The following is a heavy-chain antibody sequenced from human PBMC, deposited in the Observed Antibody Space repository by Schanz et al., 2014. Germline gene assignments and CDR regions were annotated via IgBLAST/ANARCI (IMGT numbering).Heavy chain of an antibody. D-gene: IGHD3-10*01. V-gene: IGHV3-23*04. CDR2: LSEGGGGT. Sequence: EAHLVESGGGLAQPGGSLRLSCAASGFTLSNYAMSWVRQAPGKGLEWVSALSEGGGGTHYADSVRGRFTISSDSSKNTLYLQMSSLRADDTAVYYCAKGRFGELSAFDIWRQGTMVTVSS. J-gene: IGHJ3*02. CDR1: GFTLSNYA. CDR3: AKGRFGELSAFDI.